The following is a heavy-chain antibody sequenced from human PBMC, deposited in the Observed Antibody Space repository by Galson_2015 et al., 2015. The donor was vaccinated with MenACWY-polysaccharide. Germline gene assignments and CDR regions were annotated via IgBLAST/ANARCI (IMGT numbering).Heavy chain of an antibody. CDR3: ARAGRTDFVVVGYGWGIDY. CDR2: INADGSAT. CDR1: GFSFSTYW. Sequence: SLRLSCAASGFSFSTYWMHWVRHAPGKGLVWVSRINADGSATDYADSVRGRFTISRDNAKNTLYLEMNSLTDADTAIYYCARAGRTDFVVVGYGWGIDYWGRGALVTVSS. V-gene: IGHV3-74*01. D-gene: IGHD2-2*01. J-gene: IGHJ4*02.